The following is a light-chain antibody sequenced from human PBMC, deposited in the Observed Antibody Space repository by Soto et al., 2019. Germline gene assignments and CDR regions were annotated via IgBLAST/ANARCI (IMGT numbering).Light chain of an antibody. J-gene: IGKJ1*01. Sequence: DIVMTQSPDSLAVSLGERATIDCKSSQSVLYNSNNKSYLAWYQRKPGQPPKLLVYWASTRESGVPDRFSGSGSGTDFTLTISSLQAEDVAVYYCQQYYSIPWTFGQGTKVEIK. CDR2: WAS. CDR1: QSVLYNSNNKSY. CDR3: QQYYSIPWT. V-gene: IGKV4-1*01.